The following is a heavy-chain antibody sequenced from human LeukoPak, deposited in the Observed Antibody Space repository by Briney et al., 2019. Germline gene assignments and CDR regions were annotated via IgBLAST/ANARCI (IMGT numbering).Heavy chain of an antibody. CDR1: GGSISSYY. V-gene: IGHV4-59*08. CDR3: ARQSVSYHGMDV. Sequence: SETLSLTCTVYGGSISSYYWSWIRQPPGKGLEWIGYIYYSGSTNYNPSLKSRVTISVDTSKNQFSLKLSSVTAADTAVYYCARQSVSYHGMDVWGQGTTVTVSS. J-gene: IGHJ6*02. CDR2: IYYSGST.